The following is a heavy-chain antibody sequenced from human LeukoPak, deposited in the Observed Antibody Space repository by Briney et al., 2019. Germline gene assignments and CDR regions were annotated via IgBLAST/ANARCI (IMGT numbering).Heavy chain of an antibody. J-gene: IGHJ3*02. D-gene: IGHD1-1*01. CDR1: GYSVSSNSAA. V-gene: IGHV6-1*01. CDR2: TYFRSKWYN. Sequence: SQTLSLTCAISGYSVSSNSAAWNWIRQSPSRGLEWLGRTYFRSKWYNDYAVSVNSRIIINADTSKNHFSLQLNSVTPEDTAVYFCARNGIGTTYDAFGIWGQGTMVTVSS. CDR3: ARNGIGTTYDAFGI.